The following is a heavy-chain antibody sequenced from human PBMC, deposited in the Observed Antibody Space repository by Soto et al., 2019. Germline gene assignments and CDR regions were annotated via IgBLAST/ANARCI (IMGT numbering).Heavy chain of an antibody. CDR1: GFSFSAYY. D-gene: IGHD2-8*01. CDR2: ISFNGDVT. J-gene: IGHJ6*02. CDR3: ARENGHPGHNYAMDV. Sequence: GGSLRLSCAASGFSFSAYYMSWIRQAPGKGLEWVSYISFNGDVTRYSDSVEGRFTVSRDNAKKSRYLQMNSLRVEDTAVYYCARENGHPGHNYAMDVWGQGTTVTVSS. V-gene: IGHV3-11*01.